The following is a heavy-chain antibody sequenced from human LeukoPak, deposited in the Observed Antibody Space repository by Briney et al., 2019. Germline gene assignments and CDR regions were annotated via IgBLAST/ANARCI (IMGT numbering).Heavy chain of an antibody. J-gene: IGHJ4*02. D-gene: IGHD4-17*01. Sequence: NSSETLSLTCTVSGGSISSGGYYWSWIRQRPGKGLEWMGYTYFTGSTYYNPSLQSRLIISADTSMTQFSLRLRSVTAADTAVYYCARVLFTYGPLDSWGPGILVTVSS. CDR2: TYFTGST. CDR3: ARVLFTYGPLDS. V-gene: IGHV4-31*03. CDR1: GGSISSGGYY.